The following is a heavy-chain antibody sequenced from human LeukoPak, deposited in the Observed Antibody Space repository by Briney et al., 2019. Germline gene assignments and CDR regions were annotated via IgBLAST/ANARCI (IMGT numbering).Heavy chain of an antibody. J-gene: IGHJ4*02. CDR2: IYYSGST. Sequence: PSETLSLTCTVSGVSISSYYWSWIRQPPGKGLEWIGYIYYSGSTNYNPSLKSRVTISVDTSKNQFSLKLSSVTAADTAVYYCARGRAVAGRIDYWGQGTLVTVSS. CDR3: ARGRAVAGRIDY. V-gene: IGHV4-59*01. CDR1: GVSISSYY. D-gene: IGHD6-19*01.